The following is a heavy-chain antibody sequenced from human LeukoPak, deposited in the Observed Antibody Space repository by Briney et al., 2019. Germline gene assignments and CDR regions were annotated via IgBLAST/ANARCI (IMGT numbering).Heavy chain of an antibody. J-gene: IGHJ4*02. CDR2: IKQDGSEK. D-gene: IGHD5-24*01. CDR3: ARWLELMRNFDW. CDR1: GFTFSDYW. Sequence: PRGSLRLSCVGPGFTFSDYWMSWVRQAPGKGLEWVANIKQDGSEKDYVDALKGRFTISRDDAKNSLYLQMNSLRAEDTAVYYCARWLELMRNFDWWGQGTLVTVSP. V-gene: IGHV3-7*01.